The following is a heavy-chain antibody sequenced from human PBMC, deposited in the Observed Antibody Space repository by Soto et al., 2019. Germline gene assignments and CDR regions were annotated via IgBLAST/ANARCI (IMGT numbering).Heavy chain of an antibody. D-gene: IGHD1-26*01. Sequence: SETLSLTCTVSGGSISSYYWSWIRQPPGKGLEWIGYIYYSGSTNYNPSLKSRVTISVDTSKNQFSLKLSSVTAADTAVYYCARSIVGATFDYWGQGTLVTVSS. CDR1: GGSISSYY. CDR2: IYYSGST. CDR3: ARSIVGATFDY. V-gene: IGHV4-59*01. J-gene: IGHJ4*02.